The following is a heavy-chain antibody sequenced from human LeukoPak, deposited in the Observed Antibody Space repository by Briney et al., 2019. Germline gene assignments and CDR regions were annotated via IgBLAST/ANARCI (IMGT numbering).Heavy chain of an antibody. V-gene: IGHV1-2*02. CDR1: GYTFTGYY. CDR2: INPNSGGT. CDR3: ARGVSYSSSSSSYYFDY. J-gene: IGHJ4*02. D-gene: IGHD6-6*01. Sequence: ASVKVSCKASGYTFTGYYMHWVRQAPGQGLEWMGWINPNSGGTNYAQKFQGRVTMTRDTSISTAYMELSRLRSDDTAVYYCARGVSYSSSSSSYYFDYWGQGTLVTVSS.